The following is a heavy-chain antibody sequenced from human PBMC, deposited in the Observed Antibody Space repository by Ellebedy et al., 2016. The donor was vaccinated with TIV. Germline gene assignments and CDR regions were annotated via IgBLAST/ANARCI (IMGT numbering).Heavy chain of an antibody. J-gene: IGHJ3*02. D-gene: IGHD3-22*01. CDR2: ISWNSGSI. V-gene: IGHV3-9*01. CDR1: GFTFNDYA. CDR3: AKAQGSGYSGEAFDI. Sequence: SLKISCAASGFTFNDYAMHLVRQAPGKGLEWVSGISWNSGSIGYGDSVKGRFTISRDNAKNSLYLQMNSLRAEDTALYYCAKAQGSGYSGEAFDIWGQGTMVTVSS.